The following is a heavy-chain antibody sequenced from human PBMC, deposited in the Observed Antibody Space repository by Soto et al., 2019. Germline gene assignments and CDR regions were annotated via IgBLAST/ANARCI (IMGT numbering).Heavy chain of an antibody. Sequence: VASVKVSCKASGYTFTSYDINWVRQATGQGLEWMGWMNPNSGNTGYAQKFQGRVTMTRNTSISTAYMELSSLRSEDTAVYYCARGGMLYYDFWSGYWYGYYGMDVWGQGTTVTVSS. J-gene: IGHJ6*02. CDR1: GYTFTSYD. V-gene: IGHV1-8*01. CDR3: ARGGMLYYDFWSGYWYGYYGMDV. D-gene: IGHD3-3*01. CDR2: MNPNSGNT.